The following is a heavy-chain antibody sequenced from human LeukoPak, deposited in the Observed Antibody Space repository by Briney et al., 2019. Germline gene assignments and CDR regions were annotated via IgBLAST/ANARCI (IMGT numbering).Heavy chain of an antibody. CDR2: INPNSGGT. CDR1: GYTFTSYY. CDR3: ARDGGYCSSTSCYIAPGGWFDP. D-gene: IGHD2-2*02. Sequence: ASVKVSCKASGYTFTSYYMHWVRQAPGQGLEWMGWINPNSGGTNYAQKFQGRVTMTRDTSISTAYMELSRLRSDDTVVYYCARDGGYCSSTSCYIAPGGWFDPWGQGTLVTVSS. V-gene: IGHV1-2*02. J-gene: IGHJ5*02.